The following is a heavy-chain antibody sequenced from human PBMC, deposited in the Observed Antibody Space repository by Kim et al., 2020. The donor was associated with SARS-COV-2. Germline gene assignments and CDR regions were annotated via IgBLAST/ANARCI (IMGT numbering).Heavy chain of an antibody. D-gene: IGHD6-13*01. CDR2: GST. V-gene: IGHV4-34*01. CDR3: ARGRVFIDY. J-gene: IGHJ4*02. Sequence: GSTNYNPSLKVRVTISVDTSKHQFYLKLSSVSAADTAVYDCARGRVFIDYWGQGTLVTVSS.